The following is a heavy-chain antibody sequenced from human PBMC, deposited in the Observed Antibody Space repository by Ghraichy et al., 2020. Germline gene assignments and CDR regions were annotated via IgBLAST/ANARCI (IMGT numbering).Heavy chain of an antibody. CDR1: GGSISSYY. V-gene: IGHV4-59*01. CDR2: IYYSGST. J-gene: IGHJ4*02. CDR3: ARDSSSWGGYFDY. Sequence: SQTLSLTCTVSGGSISSYYWSWIRQPPGKGLEWIGYIYYSGSTNYNPSLKSRVTISVDTSKNQFSLKLSSVTAADTAVYYCARDSSSWGGYFDYWGQGTLGTVS. D-gene: IGHD6-13*01.